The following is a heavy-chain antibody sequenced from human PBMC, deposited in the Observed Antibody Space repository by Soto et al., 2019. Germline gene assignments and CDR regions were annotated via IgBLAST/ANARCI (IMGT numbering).Heavy chain of an antibody. CDR2: IYYSGST. Sequence: SETLSLTCTVSGAPITINYWSWIRQAPGKGLEWIGYIYYSGSTTYNPSLKSRVTMSADTSKDQFSLKLNSVTAADTAVYYCARDAGGPYDHWGPRILVTVSS. CDR1: GAPITINY. J-gene: IGHJ4*01. D-gene: IGHD2-15*01. CDR3: ARDAGGPYDH. V-gene: IGHV4-59*01.